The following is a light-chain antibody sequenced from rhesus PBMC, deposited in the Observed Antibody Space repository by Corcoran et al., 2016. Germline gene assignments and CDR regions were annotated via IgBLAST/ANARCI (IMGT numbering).Light chain of an antibody. CDR3: QHGYGTPLT. CDR1: QGISTH. Sequence: DIQMTQSPSSLSASVGDRVTIPCQASQGISTHLAWYQQKPGKVPKLLIYKASNLQSWCPSRFSGSGSGTELTLTISSLQPEDFATYYCQHGYGTPLTFVQGTKVEIK. CDR2: KAS. J-gene: IGKJ1*01. V-gene: IGKV1-25*01.